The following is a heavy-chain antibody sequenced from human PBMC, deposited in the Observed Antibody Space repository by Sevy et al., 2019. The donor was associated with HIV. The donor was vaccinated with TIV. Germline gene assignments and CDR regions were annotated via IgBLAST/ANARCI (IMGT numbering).Heavy chain of an antibody. CDR2: SDVEDGET. CDR1: GYSFTELA. V-gene: IGHV1-24*01. J-gene: IGHJ5*02. CDR3: GRGGWFGRFDA. Sequence: ASVKVSCTLSGYSFTELAIHWVRQAPGKGLEWMGGSDVEDGETHYAQRFQGRVTMTEDTSTLTAYMELTTLTSEDTAVYYCGRGGWFGRFDAWGQGTLVTVSS. D-gene: IGHD3-10*01.